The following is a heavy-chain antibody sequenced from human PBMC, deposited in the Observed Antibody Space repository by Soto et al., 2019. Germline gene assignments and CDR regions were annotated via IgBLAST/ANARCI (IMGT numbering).Heavy chain of an antibody. CDR1: GFTFSSYG. Sequence: GGSLRLSCAASGFTFSSYGMHWVRQAPGKGLEWVAVISYDGSNKYYADSVKGRSTISRDNSKNTLYLQMNSLRAEDTAVYYCAKTVRPAAGAFDIWGQGTMVTVSS. CDR2: ISYDGSNK. V-gene: IGHV3-30*18. D-gene: IGHD6-13*01. J-gene: IGHJ3*02. CDR3: AKTVRPAAGAFDI.